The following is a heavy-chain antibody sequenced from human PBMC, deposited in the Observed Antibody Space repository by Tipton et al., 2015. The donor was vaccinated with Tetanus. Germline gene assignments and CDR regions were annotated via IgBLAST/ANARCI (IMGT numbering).Heavy chain of an antibody. J-gene: IGHJ5*01. D-gene: IGHD2-21*01. Sequence: SLRLSCAASGFMFSSYTMSWVRQAPGKGLECVSAIGGSGGASYYADSVKGRFTISRDNSKNSLYLQMNTLRDDDTAVYYCARRGEARANWVDSWGQGTLVTVSS. CDR3: ARRGEARANWVDS. V-gene: IGHV3-23*01. CDR2: IGGSGGAS. CDR1: GFMFSSYT.